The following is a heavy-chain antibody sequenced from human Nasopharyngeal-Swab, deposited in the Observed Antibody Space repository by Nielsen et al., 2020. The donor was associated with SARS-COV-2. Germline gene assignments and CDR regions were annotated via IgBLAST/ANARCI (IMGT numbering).Heavy chain of an antibody. CDR3: ARDGAPPVDYYYGMDV. Sequence: ASVKVSCKASGYTFTGYYMHWVRQAPGQGLEWMGWINPNSGGTNYAQKFQGWVTMTRDTSISTAYMELSRLRSDDTAVYYCARDGAPPVDYYYGMDVWGQGTTVTVSS. J-gene: IGHJ6*02. D-gene: IGHD4-23*01. CDR2: INPNSGGT. CDR1: GYTFTGYY. V-gene: IGHV1-2*04.